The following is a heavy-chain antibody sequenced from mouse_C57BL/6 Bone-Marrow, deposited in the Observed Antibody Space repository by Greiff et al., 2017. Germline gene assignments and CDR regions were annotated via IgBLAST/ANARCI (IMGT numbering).Heavy chain of an antibody. CDR2: IDPSDSYT. CDR3: ARDYYDQSAY. Sequence: VQLQQPGAELVRPGTSVKLSCKASGYTFTSYWMHWVKQRPGQGLEWIGVIDPSDSYTNYNQKFKGKATLTVDTSSSTAYMQLSSLTSEDSAVXYCARDYYDQSAYWGQGTLVTVSA. CDR1: GYTFTSYW. V-gene: IGHV1-59*01. D-gene: IGHD2-4*01. J-gene: IGHJ3*01.